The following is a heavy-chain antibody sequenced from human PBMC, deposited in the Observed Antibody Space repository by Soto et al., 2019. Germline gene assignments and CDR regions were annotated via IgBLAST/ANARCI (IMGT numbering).Heavy chain of an antibody. D-gene: IGHD6-19*01. CDR2: IKQDGGEK. V-gene: IGHV3-7*04. CDR3: ARAGGWFSFDY. CDR1: GFSFGNYW. J-gene: IGHJ4*02. Sequence: EVQLVESGGGLVQPGGFLRLSCTASGFSFGNYWMIWVRQAPGKGLEWVANIKQDGGEKDYVDSVKGRFTVSRDNYKKSLYLQMNSLRAEDTAVYYCARAGGWFSFDYWGQGTLVTVSS.